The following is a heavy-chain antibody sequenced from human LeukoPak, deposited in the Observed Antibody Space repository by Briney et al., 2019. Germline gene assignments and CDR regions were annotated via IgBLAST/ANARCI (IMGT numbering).Heavy chain of an antibody. CDR1: GFTFSSYT. Sequence: GGSLRLSCAASGFTFSSYTMSWVRQAPGKGLEWVSSISSSSSYIYYADSVKGRLTISRDNAKNSLYLQMNSLRAEDTAVYYCARDPTPRYCSGGSCYTHYGMDVWGQGTTVTVSS. V-gene: IGHV3-21*01. J-gene: IGHJ6*02. CDR3: ARDPTPRYCSGGSCYTHYGMDV. CDR2: ISSSSSYI. D-gene: IGHD2-15*01.